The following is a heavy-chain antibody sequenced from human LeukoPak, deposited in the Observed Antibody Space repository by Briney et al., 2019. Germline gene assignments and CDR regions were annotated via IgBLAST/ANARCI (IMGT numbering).Heavy chain of an antibody. CDR1: GGSISSSSYY. V-gene: IGHV4-39*07. D-gene: IGHD3-10*01. CDR3: ARTLLWFGELSFYYYYMDV. CDR2: IYYSGST. Sequence: SQTLSLTCTVSGGSISSSSYYWGWIRQPPGKGLEWIGSIYYSGSTYYNPSLKSRVTISVDTSKNQFSLKLSSVTAADTAVYYCARTLLWFGELSFYYYYMDVWGKGTTVTVSS. J-gene: IGHJ6*03.